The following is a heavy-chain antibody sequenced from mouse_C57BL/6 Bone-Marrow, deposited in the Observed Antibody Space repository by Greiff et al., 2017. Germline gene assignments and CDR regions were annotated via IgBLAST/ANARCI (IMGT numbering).Heavy chain of an antibody. CDR2: IDPENGDT. CDR1: GFNIKDDY. Sequence: EVQLQQSGAELVRPGASVKLSCTASGFNIKDDYMHWVKQRPEQGLEWIGWIDPENGDTEYAAKFQGKATITADTSSNTAYLQLSSLTSEDTAVYYCTVGNVDFGGRGTTLTVSS. J-gene: IGHJ2*01. V-gene: IGHV14-4*01. D-gene: IGHD2-1*01. CDR3: TVGNVDF.